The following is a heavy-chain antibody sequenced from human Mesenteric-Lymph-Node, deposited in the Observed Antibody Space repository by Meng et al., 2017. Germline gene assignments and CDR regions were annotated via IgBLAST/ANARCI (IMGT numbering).Heavy chain of an antibody. CDR2: INNDGRST. J-gene: IGHJ4*02. CDR3: ARNYDGGVDY. Sequence: EVQLVESGGGLVQPGGSLRLSCAASGFTFSSYVMYWVRQAPGKGLEWASRINNDGRSTGYADSVKGRFTISRENAKNTLYLQMNSLRAEDTAVYYCARNYDGGVDYWGQGTLVTVSS. V-gene: IGHV3-74*01. D-gene: IGHD4-23*01. CDR1: GFTFSSYV.